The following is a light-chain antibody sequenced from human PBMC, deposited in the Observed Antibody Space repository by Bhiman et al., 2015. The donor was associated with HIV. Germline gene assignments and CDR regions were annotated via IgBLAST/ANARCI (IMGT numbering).Light chain of an antibody. CDR3: SSYSTTSTLWV. CDR2: EVS. J-gene: IGLJ3*02. Sequence: QSALTQPASVSGSPGQSITISCTGTSSDVGSYNLVSWYQQHPGKAPKLMIYEVSKRPSGVSNRFSGSKYGNTASLTISGLQAEDEANYYCSSYSTTSTLWVFGGGTKLTVL. CDR1: SSDVGSYNL. V-gene: IGLV2-14*02.